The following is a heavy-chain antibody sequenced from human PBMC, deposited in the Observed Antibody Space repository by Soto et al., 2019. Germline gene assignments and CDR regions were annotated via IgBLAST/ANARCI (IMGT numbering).Heavy chain of an antibody. CDR1: RFNFSLYS. D-gene: IGHD5-12*01. J-gene: IGHJ4*02. V-gene: IGHV3-48*02. CDR2: ISSSGGTM. CDR3: ARQLRRDGYLSFDY. Sequence: GESLKISCAASRFNFSLYSLNWVRQAPGKGLEWVSYISSSGGTMYHADSVKGRFTISRDNAKNSLYLQMNSLRDEDTAVYYCARQLRRDGYLSFDYWGQGTLVTVSS.